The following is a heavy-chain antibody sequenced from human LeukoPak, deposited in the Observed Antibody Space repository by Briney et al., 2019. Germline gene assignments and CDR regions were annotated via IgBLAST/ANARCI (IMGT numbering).Heavy chain of an antibody. V-gene: IGHV4-4*07. CDR1: GDFIRSYW. CDR3: ARDLPITIFGVVTSEYYYYYMDV. CDR2: IYTSGST. D-gene: IGHD3-3*01. Sequence: PSETLSLTCDVSGDFIRSYWWGWVRQPAGKGLEWIGRIYTSGSTNYNPSLKSRVTMSVDTSKNQFSLKLSSVTAADTAVYYCARDLPITIFGVVTSEYYYYYMDVWGKGTTVTVSS. J-gene: IGHJ6*03.